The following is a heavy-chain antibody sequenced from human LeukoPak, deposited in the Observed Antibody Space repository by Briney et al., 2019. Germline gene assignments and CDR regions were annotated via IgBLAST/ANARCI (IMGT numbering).Heavy chain of an antibody. CDR2: ISSSGTTI. CDR1: GLTFSSHE. J-gene: IGHJ4*02. D-gene: IGHD3-3*01. V-gene: IGHV3-48*03. CDR3: ASSFLILDY. Sequence: PGGSLRLSCAASGLTFSSHEINWVRQAPGKGLEWVSYISSSGTTIYYADSVKGRFTISRDNAKNSVYLQMNSLRAEDTAVYYCASSFLILDYWGRGTLVIVSS.